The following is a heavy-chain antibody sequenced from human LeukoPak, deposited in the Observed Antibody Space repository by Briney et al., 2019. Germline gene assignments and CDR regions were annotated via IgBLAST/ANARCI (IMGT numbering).Heavy chain of an antibody. Sequence: ASVKVSCKASEYTFTGNHVHWVRQAPGEGLEWMGWIDPKSGDTKYAQKFQDRVAMTSDTSISTAYMELSGLRSDDTAVYFCAREADIVSFDLWGRGTLVTVSP. J-gene: IGHJ2*01. CDR1: EYTFTGNH. D-gene: IGHD3-16*02. CDR3: AREADIVSFDL. CDR2: IDPKSGDT. V-gene: IGHV1-2*02.